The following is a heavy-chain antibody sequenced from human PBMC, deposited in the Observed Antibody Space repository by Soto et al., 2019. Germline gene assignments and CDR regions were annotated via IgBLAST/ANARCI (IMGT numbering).Heavy chain of an antibody. Sequence: SETLSLPCAVYGGSFSGYYWSWIRQPPGKGLEWIGEINHSGSTNYNPSLKSRVTISVDTSKNQFSLKLSSVTAADTAVYYCARDGRSGVFSASDAFDIWGQGTMVT. V-gene: IGHV4-34*01. CDR3: ARDGRSGVFSASDAFDI. CDR2: INHSGST. CDR1: GGSFSGYY. D-gene: IGHD2-8*01. J-gene: IGHJ3*02.